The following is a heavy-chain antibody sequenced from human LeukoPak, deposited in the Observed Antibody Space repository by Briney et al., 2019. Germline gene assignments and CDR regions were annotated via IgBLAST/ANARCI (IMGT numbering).Heavy chain of an antibody. J-gene: IGHJ6*03. CDR2: IYTRGNT. V-gene: IGHV4-4*09. CDR3: ATFPSRDSENFSGSYVAFYDMDV. CDR1: GGSISNYY. D-gene: IGHD3-10*01. Sequence: SETLSLTCTVSGGSISNYYWNWIRQSPGKGLEWIGYIYTRGNTYYNPSLKRRLSSSVDTSKNQISLHLKSVTAAHTAVYYCATFPSRDSENFSGSYVAFYDMDVWGKGTTVAVSS.